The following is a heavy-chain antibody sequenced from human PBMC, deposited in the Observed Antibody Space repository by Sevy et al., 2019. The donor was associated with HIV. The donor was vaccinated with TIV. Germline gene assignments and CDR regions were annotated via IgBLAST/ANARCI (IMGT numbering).Heavy chain of an antibody. CDR2: ISSSSTDI. Sequence: GGSLRLSCAASGFTIRTYNMNWVRQAPGKGLEWVSSISSSSTDIYYADSVKGRFTISRDNAKNSLYLQMSSLRAEDTAVYYCARDLVIPATTDYFYYGMDVWGQGTTVTVSS. D-gene: IGHD2-15*01. CDR3: ARDLVIPATTDYFYYGMDV. J-gene: IGHJ6*02. V-gene: IGHV3-21*01. CDR1: GFTIRTYN.